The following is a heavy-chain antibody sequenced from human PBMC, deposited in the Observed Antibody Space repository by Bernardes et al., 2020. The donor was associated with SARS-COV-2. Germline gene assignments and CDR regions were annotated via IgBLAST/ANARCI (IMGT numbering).Heavy chain of an antibody. V-gene: IGHV3-21*01. CDR3: ARNLVVPADGMDV. J-gene: IGHJ6*02. CDR1: GFPFSSYA. Sequence: GGSLRLSCAASGFPFSSYAMGWVRQSPGKGLEWVSSISSSSSYIYYADSVKGRFTISRDNAKNSLYLQMNSLRAEDTAVYYCARNLVVPADGMDVWGQGTTVTVSS. D-gene: IGHD2-2*01. CDR2: ISSSSSYI.